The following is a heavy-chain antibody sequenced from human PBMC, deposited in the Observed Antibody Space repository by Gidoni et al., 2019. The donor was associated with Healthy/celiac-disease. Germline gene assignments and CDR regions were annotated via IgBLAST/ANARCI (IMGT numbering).Heavy chain of an antibody. CDR3: ASWRFAGGYD. Sequence: EVQLVESGGGLVQPGGSLRLSCAAPGFTFSSYWMHWVRQAPGKGLVWVSRINSYGSSTSYAYSVKGRFTISRDTTKNTLFLQMNSLSAEDTAVYYCASWRFAGGYDWGQGTLVTVSS. CDR2: INSYGSST. D-gene: IGHD1-1*01. V-gene: IGHV3-74*01. CDR1: GFTFSSYW. J-gene: IGHJ4*02.